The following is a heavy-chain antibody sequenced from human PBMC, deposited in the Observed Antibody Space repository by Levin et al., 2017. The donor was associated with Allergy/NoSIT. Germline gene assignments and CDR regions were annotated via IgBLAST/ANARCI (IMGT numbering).Heavy chain of an antibody. J-gene: IGHJ6*02. CDR2: MNPNSGNT. D-gene: IGHD1-26*01. CDR1: GYTFTNYD. Sequence: KISCKASGYTFTNYDINWVRQATGQGLEWMGWMNPNSGNTGYAQKFQGRVTLTRTSSISTAYMELSSLTSEDTAVYYCATQKWERLRSYSYYGMDVWGQGTTVTVSS. CDR3: ATQKWERLRSYSYYGMDV. V-gene: IGHV1-8*01.